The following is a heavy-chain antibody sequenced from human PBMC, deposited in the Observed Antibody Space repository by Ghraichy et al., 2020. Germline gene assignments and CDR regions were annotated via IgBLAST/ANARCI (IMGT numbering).Heavy chain of an antibody. Sequence: SVKVSCKASGGTFSSYAISWVRQAPGQGLEWMGGIIPIFGTANYAQKFQGRVTITADESTSTAYMELSSLRSEDTAVYYCARCGGDGSCYADPYFDYWGQGTLVTVSS. J-gene: IGHJ4*02. D-gene: IGHD2-15*01. CDR1: GGTFSSYA. CDR3: ARCGGDGSCYADPYFDY. CDR2: IIPIFGTA. V-gene: IGHV1-69*13.